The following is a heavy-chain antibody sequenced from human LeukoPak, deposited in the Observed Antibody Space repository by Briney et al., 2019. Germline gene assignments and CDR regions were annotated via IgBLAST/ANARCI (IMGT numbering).Heavy chain of an antibody. Sequence: GGSLSLSCSASGFTFDDYAIHWVRQAPGKGLEWVSLISGDGGSTYYADSVKGRYTISRNNGENSLFLQMKSLSTEDTALYYCAKDLAATYDYDSAGYYSFDYWGQGTLVTVSS. D-gene: IGHD3-22*01. CDR3: AKDLAATYDYDSAGYYSFDY. CDR1: GFTFDDYA. J-gene: IGHJ4*02. V-gene: IGHV3-43*02. CDR2: ISGDGGST.